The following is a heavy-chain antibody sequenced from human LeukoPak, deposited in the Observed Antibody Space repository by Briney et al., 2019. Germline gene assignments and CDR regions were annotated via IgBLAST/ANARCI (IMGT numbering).Heavy chain of an antibody. Sequence: PSETLSLTCTVSGGSISSSSYYWGWIRQPPGKGLEWIGSIYYSGSTYYNPSLKSRVTISVDTSKNQFSLKLSSVTAADTAMYYCARDRATAGWFDPWGQGTLVTVSS. CDR2: IYYSGST. J-gene: IGHJ5*02. CDR3: ARDRATAGWFDP. V-gene: IGHV4-39*07. CDR1: GGSISSSSYY.